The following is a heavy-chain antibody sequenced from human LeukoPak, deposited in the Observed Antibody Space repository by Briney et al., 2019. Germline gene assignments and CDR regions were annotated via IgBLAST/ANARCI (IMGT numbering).Heavy chain of an antibody. Sequence: GGSLRLSCAASGFTFSSYSMNWVRQAPGKGLEWVSYISRSSSTIYYADSVKGRFTISRDNAKNSLYLQMNSLRAEDTAVYYCARSLSNWNSPYYFDYWGQGTLVTVSS. CDR2: ISRSSSTI. V-gene: IGHV3-48*04. D-gene: IGHD1-7*01. J-gene: IGHJ4*02. CDR3: ARSLSNWNSPYYFDY. CDR1: GFTFSSYS.